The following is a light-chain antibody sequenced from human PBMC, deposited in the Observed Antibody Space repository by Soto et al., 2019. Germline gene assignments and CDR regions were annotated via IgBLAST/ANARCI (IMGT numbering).Light chain of an antibody. CDR2: GNT. CDR3: QSYDSSLSGSV. CDR1: SSDIGAGYD. V-gene: IGLV1-40*01. Sequence: QSVLTQPPSVSGAPGQRVTISCTGSSSDIGAGYDVHWYQQLPGTAPKLLIYGNTNRPSGVPDRFSGSKSGTSASLAISRRQAEDEADYFCQSYDSSLSGSVFGGGTKVTVL. J-gene: IGLJ3*02.